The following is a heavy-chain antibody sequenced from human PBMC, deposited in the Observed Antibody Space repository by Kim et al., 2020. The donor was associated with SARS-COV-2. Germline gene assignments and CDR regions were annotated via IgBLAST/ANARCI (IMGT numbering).Heavy chain of an antibody. Sequence: GGSLRLSCAASGFTFSSQSMNWVRQAPGKGLEWVSSISAASDYIFNADSVKGRFTISRDNAKRSLFLQMNSLGAEDTALYYCTRGGRPGVRTDYWGQGTLVAVSS. V-gene: IGHV3-21*01. CDR3: TRGGRPGVRTDY. CDR1: GFTFSSQS. CDR2: ISAASDYI. J-gene: IGHJ4*02. D-gene: IGHD1-1*01.